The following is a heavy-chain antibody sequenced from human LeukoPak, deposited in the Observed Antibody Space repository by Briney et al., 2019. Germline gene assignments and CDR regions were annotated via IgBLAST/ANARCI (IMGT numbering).Heavy chain of an antibody. CDR3: ATCGDSTWSSYYYYYMDV. CDR1: GYTFTAYF. CDR2: INPNSVGT. J-gene: IGHJ6*03. D-gene: IGHD3-10*01. V-gene: IGHV1-2*02. Sequence: EASVKVSCKASGYTFTAYFIHWVRQAPGQGLKWMGWINPNSVGTTYAQKFQGRVNMTRDKSISTAYTEPSRLRSEDTAVYYCATCGDSTWSSYYYYYMDVWGKGTTVTVSS.